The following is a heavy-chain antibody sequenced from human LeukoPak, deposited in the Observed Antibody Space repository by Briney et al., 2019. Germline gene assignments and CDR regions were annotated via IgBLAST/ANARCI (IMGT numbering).Heavy chain of an antibody. J-gene: IGHJ4*02. Sequence: ASVNVSCKASGYSFTKYDMNWVRQAPGQGLEWMGWINTNTGNPTYAQGFTGRFVFSLDTSVSTAYLQINSLKAEDTAVYYCARNNADGEGRFGDWGQGTLVTVSS. CDR1: GYSFTKYD. CDR3: ARNNADGEGRFGD. D-gene: IGHD3-10*01. V-gene: IGHV7-4-1*02. CDR2: INTNTGNP.